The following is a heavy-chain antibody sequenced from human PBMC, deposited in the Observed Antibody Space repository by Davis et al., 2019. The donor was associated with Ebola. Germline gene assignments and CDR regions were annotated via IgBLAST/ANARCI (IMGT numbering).Heavy chain of an antibody. Sequence: ASVKVSCKASGYTFTSYDINWVRQATGQGLEWMGWMNPNSGNTGYAQKFQGRVAMTRNTSISTAYMELSSLRSEDTAVYYCARAYGDYYYYGMDVWGQGTTVTVSS. J-gene: IGHJ6*02. CDR2: MNPNSGNT. V-gene: IGHV1-8*01. D-gene: IGHD4-17*01. CDR3: ARAYGDYYYYGMDV. CDR1: GYTFTSYD.